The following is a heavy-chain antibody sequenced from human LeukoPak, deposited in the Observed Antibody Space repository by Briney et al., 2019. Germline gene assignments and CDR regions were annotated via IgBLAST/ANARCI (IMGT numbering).Heavy chain of an antibody. CDR1: GGSISSYY. J-gene: IGHJ4*02. Sequence: SETLSLTCTVSGGSISSYYWSWIRRPPGKGLEWIGYIYYSGSTNYNPSLKSRVTISVDTSKNQFSLKLSSVTAADTAVYYCARHVYSLGDLDYWGQGTLVTVSS. D-gene: IGHD5-18*01. CDR2: IYYSGST. CDR3: ARHVYSLGDLDY. V-gene: IGHV4-59*08.